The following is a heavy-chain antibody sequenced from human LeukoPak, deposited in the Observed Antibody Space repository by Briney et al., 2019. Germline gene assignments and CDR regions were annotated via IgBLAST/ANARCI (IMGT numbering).Heavy chain of an antibody. Sequence: SGGSLRLSCAASGFTFSSYAMHWVRQAPGKGLEWVAVISYDGSNKYYADSVKGRFTISRDNSKNTLYLQMNSLRAEDTAVYYCAKAPGGDYAEWDYYFDYWGQGTLVTVSS. CDR1: GFTFSSYA. J-gene: IGHJ4*02. CDR2: ISYDGSNK. V-gene: IGHV3-30-3*01. D-gene: IGHD4-17*01. CDR3: AKAPGGDYAEWDYYFDY.